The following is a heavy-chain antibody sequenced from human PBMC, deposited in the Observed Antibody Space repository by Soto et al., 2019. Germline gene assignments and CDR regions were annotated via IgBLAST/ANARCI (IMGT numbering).Heavy chain of an antibody. CDR1: GFTFSSYA. J-gene: IGHJ6*02. Sequence: GGSLRLSCAASGFTFSSYAMHWVRQAPGKGLEWVAVISYDGSNKYYADSVKGRFTISRDNSKNTLYLQMNSLRAEDTAVYYCARDGVTVTDMDYYGMDVWGQGTTVTVSS. CDR3: ARDGVTVTDMDYYGMDV. V-gene: IGHV3-30-3*01. D-gene: IGHD4-4*01. CDR2: ISYDGSNK.